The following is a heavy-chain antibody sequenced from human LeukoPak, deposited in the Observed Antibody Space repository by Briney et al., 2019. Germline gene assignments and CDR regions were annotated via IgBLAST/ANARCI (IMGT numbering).Heavy chain of an antibody. CDR2: IYPGDSDT. CDR1: GYTFTTYW. Sequence: GESLTISCQGSGYTFTTYWIGWVRQMPGRGLEGMGIIYPGDSDTSYSPSFQGQVTISADKSINTAYLRWSSLKASDTAMYYCARSPCGGDCYSGHFQHWGQGTLVTVSS. V-gene: IGHV5-51*01. J-gene: IGHJ1*01. D-gene: IGHD2-21*02. CDR3: ARSPCGGDCYSGHFQH.